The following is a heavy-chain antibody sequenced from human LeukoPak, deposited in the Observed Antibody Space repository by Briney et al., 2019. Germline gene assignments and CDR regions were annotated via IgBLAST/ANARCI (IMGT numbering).Heavy chain of an antibody. CDR2: ISGSGGST. V-gene: IGHV3-23*01. CDR1: GFTFSSYA. Sequence: PGGSLRLSCAASGFTFSSYAMSWVRQAPGKGLEWVSAISGSGGSTYYADSVKGWFTTSRDNSKNTLYLQMNSLRAEDTAVYYCAKSPGEYSSSWYFDYWGQGTLVTVSS. D-gene: IGHD6-13*01. J-gene: IGHJ4*02. CDR3: AKSPGEYSSSWYFDY.